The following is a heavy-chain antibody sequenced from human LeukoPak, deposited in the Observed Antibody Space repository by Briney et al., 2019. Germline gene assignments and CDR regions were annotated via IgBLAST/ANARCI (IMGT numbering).Heavy chain of an antibody. CDR3: ARVDVLHYDFWSGLLKYYYYMDV. Sequence: PGGSLRHSCAASGFTFSSYWMSWVRQAPGKGLEWVSYISSSGSTIYYADSVKGRFTISRDNAKNSLYLQMNSLRAEDTAVYYCARVDVLHYDFWSGLLKYYYYMDVWGKGTTVTVSS. CDR1: GFTFSSYW. CDR2: ISSSGSTI. V-gene: IGHV3-48*04. J-gene: IGHJ6*03. D-gene: IGHD3-3*01.